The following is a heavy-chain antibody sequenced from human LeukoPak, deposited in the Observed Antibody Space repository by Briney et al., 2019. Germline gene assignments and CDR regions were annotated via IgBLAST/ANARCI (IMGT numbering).Heavy chain of an antibody. J-gene: IGHJ6*03. V-gene: IGHV3-30*02. Sequence: PGGSLRLSCAASGFTFSSYGMHWVRQAPGKGLEWVAFIRYDGSNKYYADSVKGRFTISRDNSKNTLYLQMNSLRAEDTAVYYCAKEYYVFWSPYYYYYYMDVWGKGTTVTVSS. CDR1: GFTFSSYG. CDR2: IRYDGSNK. CDR3: AKEYYVFWSPYYYYYYMDV. D-gene: IGHD3-3*01.